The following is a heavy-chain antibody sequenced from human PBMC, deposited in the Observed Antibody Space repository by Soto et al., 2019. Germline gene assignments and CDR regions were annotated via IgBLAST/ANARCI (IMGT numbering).Heavy chain of an antibody. Sequence: PSETLSLTCTVSGGSISSYYWSWIRQPPGKGLEWIGYIYYSGSTNYNPSLKSRVTISVDTSKNQFSLKLSSVTAADTAVYYCAGMEIAALIDYWGQGTLVTVSS. J-gene: IGHJ4*02. V-gene: IGHV4-59*08. CDR3: AGMEIAALIDY. D-gene: IGHD6-13*01. CDR1: GGSISSYY. CDR2: IYYSGST.